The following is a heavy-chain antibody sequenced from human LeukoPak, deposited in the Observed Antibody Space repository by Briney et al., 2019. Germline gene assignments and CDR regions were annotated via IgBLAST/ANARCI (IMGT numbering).Heavy chain of an antibody. CDR2: MNPNSGNT. Sequence: GASVKVSCKASGYTFTSYDINWVRQATGQGLEWMGWMNPNSGNTGYAQKFQGRVTITADKSTSTAYMELSSLRSEDTAVYYCARREYYYDSSGQNWFDPWGQGTLVTVSS. CDR1: GYTFTSYD. D-gene: IGHD3-22*01. V-gene: IGHV1-8*01. CDR3: ARREYYYDSSGQNWFDP. J-gene: IGHJ5*02.